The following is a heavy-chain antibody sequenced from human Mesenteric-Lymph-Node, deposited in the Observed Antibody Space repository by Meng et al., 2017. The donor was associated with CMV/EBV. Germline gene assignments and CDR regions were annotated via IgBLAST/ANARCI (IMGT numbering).Heavy chain of an antibody. CDR1: GFSFSNYG. CDR3: AKDYDTSGYYSTYYYHGMDV. Sequence: GGSLRLSCEASGFSFSNYGMHWVRQAPGKGLEWVAFIRDDGSNKYHADSVKGRFTISRDNSKNTLYLQMNSLRPEDTAVYYCAKDYDTSGYYSTYYYHGMDVWGQGTTVTVSS. CDR2: IRDDGSNK. J-gene: IGHJ6*02. V-gene: IGHV3-30*02. D-gene: IGHD3-22*01.